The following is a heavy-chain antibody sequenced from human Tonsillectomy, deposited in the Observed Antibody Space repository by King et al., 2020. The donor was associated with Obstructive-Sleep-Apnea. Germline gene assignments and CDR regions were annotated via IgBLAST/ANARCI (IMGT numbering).Heavy chain of an antibody. CDR2: INTNTGNP. Sequence: QLVQSGSELKKPGASVKVSCKASGYTFTTYTMNWVRQAPGQGPEWMGWINTNTGNPTYTQGFTGRFVFSLDTSVSTAYLQITSLKAEDTAVYYCARDHEGLGGGMDVWGPGTTVTVSS. D-gene: IGHD3-16*01. CDR1: GYTFTTYT. CDR3: ARDHEGLGGGMDV. V-gene: IGHV7-4-1*02. J-gene: IGHJ6*02.